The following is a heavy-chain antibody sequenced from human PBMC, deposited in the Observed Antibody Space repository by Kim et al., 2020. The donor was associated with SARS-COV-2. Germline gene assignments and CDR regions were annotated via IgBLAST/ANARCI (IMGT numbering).Heavy chain of an antibody. Sequence: SVKVSCKASGGTFSSYAISWVRQAPGQGLEWMGGIIPIFGTANYAQKFQGRVTITADESTSTAYMELSSLRSEDTAVYYCARVPIDADYYDSSGYSIYFDYWGQGTLVTVSS. V-gene: IGHV1-69*13. D-gene: IGHD3-22*01. CDR2: IIPIFGTA. CDR3: ARVPIDADYYDSSGYSIYFDY. CDR1: GGTFSSYA. J-gene: IGHJ4*02.